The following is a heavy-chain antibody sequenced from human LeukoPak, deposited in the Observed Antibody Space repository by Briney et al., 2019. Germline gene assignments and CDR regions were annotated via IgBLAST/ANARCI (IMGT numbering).Heavy chain of an antibody. CDR2: IYYSGST. CDR3: ARKVELSDAFDI. D-gene: IGHD1-26*01. V-gene: IGHV4-59*01. CDR1: GGSISSYY. Sequence: PSETLSLTCTVSGGSISSYYWSWIRQPPGKGLEWIGYIYYSGSTNYNPSLKSRVTISVDTSKNQFSLKLSSVTAADTAVYYCARKVELSDAFDIWAKGQWSPSLQ. J-gene: IGHJ3*02.